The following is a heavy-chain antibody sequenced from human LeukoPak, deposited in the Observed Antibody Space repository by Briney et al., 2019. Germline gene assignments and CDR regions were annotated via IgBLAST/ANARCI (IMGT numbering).Heavy chain of an antibody. CDR3: ARLALVGANWFDP. CDR1: GGSVSNYY. D-gene: IGHD1-26*01. Sequence: SETLSLTCTVSGGSVSNYYWSWIRQSPGKGLEWIGYIYYTETSYNPSLKSRVTISVDTSKNQFSLKLSSVTAADTAVYYCARLALVGANWFDPWGQGTLVTVSS. V-gene: IGHV4-59*02. J-gene: IGHJ5*02. CDR2: IYYTET.